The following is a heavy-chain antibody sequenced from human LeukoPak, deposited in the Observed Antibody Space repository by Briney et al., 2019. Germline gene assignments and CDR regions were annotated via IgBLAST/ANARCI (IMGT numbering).Heavy chain of an antibody. Sequence: PSETLSLTCAVSGGSISSGGYSWSWIRQPPGQGLEWIGYIYHSGSTYYNPSLKSRVTISVDRSKNQFSLKLSSVTAADTAVYYCARGHGDYPFDYWGQGTLVTVSS. CDR3: ARGHGDYPFDY. D-gene: IGHD4-17*01. CDR1: GGSISSGGYS. J-gene: IGHJ4*02. V-gene: IGHV4-30-2*01. CDR2: IYHSGST.